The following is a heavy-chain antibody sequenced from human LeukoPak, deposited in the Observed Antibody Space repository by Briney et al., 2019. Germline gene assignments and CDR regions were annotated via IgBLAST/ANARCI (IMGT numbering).Heavy chain of an antibody. V-gene: IGHV1-3*01. CDR1: GYTFTSYA. CDR3: ARSTLEMATMAY. J-gene: IGHJ4*02. CDR2: INAGNGNT. Sequence: ASVKVSCKASGYTFTSYAIHWVRQAPGQRLEWMGWINAGNGNTKYSEKFQGRVTILRDTSASTAYMELSSLRSEDTAVYYCARSTLEMATMAYWGQGTLVTVSS. D-gene: IGHD5-24*01.